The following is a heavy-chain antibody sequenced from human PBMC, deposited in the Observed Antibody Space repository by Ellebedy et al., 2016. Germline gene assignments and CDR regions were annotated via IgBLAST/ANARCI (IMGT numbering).Heavy chain of an antibody. J-gene: IGHJ6*03. D-gene: IGHD3-10*01. CDR1: GGSFSGYY. Sequence: SETLSLTCAVYGGSFSGYYWSWIRQPPGKGLEWIGEINHSGSTNYNPSLKSRVTISVDTSKNQFSLKLSSVTAADTAVYYCARGPSSGSYYNGRGYMDVWGKGTTVTVSS. V-gene: IGHV4-34*01. CDR2: INHSGST. CDR3: ARGPSSGSYYNGRGYMDV.